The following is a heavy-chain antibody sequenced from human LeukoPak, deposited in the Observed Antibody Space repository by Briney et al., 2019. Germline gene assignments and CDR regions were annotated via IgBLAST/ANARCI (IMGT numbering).Heavy chain of an antibody. V-gene: IGHV3-48*02. Sequence: GGSLRLSCAASGFTFSSYSMNWVRQAPGRGLEWVSYISSSGTTIFYADSVEGRFTISRDNAKNSVYLQMKSLRDEDTAVYFCAKDPPITGPFEYWGQGTLVTVSS. CDR1: GFTFSSYS. J-gene: IGHJ4*02. D-gene: IGHD5-24*01. CDR3: AKDPPITGPFEY. CDR2: ISSSGTTI.